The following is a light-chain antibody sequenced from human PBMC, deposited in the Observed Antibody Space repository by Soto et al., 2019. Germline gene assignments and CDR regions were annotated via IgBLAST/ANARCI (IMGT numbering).Light chain of an antibody. CDR3: KSYTSSSTLV. CDR2: EVS. J-gene: IGLJ1*01. V-gene: IGLV2-14*01. CDR1: SSDVGAYNF. Sequence: QSALTQPASVSGSPGQSITISCTGTSSDVGAYNFVSWYQQYPGKAPKLMIYEVSNRPSGVSSRFSGSKSGNTASLTISGLQAEDEGDYYCKSYTSSSTLVFGTGTKVTVL.